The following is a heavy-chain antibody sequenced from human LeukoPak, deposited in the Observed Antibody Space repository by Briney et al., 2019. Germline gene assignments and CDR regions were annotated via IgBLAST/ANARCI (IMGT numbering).Heavy chain of an antibody. V-gene: IGHV3-7*01. CDR3: ARSDEDTAFDY. J-gene: IGHJ4*02. CDR1: GFVFNTYY. D-gene: IGHD5-18*01. CDR2: IRQDGNEQ. Sequence: GGSLRLSCAASGFVFNTYYLGWVRQAPGKGLGWVANIRQDGNEQHYVDSVKGRFTISRDNAKNSLYLQMNSLRAEDTAVYYCARSDEDTAFDYWGQGTLVTVSS.